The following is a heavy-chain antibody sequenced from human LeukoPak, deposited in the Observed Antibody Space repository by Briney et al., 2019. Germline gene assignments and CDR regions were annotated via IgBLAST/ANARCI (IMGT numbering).Heavy chain of an antibody. CDR2: INHSGST. CDR1: GGSFSGYY. V-gene: IGHV4-34*01. J-gene: IGHJ5*02. D-gene: IGHD2-2*01. CDR3: ARDPRWLTPDCTSTSCYESYCDP. Sequence: PSETLSLTCAVYGGSFSGYYWSWIRQPPGKGLEWIGEINHSGSTNYNPSLKSRVTISVDTHKNQFSLKMYSVTAADTAVYYCARDPRWLTPDCTSTSCYESYCDPWGQGTRVTVSS.